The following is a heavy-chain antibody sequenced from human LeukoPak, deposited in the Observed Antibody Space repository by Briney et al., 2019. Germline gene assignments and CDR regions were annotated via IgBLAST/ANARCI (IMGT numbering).Heavy chain of an antibody. D-gene: IGHD2-15*01. J-gene: IGHJ6*02. Sequence: GALRLSCAASGFTFSSYWMSWVRQAPGKGLEWVAVIGVAGDTYYLGSVKGRFTISRENAKNSLFLQMNTLRAGDTAVYYCARSAPGYHYGMDVWGQGTTVTVSS. V-gene: IGHV3-13*01. CDR3: ARSAPGYHYGMDV. CDR2: IGVAGDT. CDR1: GFTFSSYW.